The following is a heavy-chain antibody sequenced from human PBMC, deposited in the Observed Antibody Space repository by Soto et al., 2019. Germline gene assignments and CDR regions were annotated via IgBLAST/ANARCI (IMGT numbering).Heavy chain of an antibody. CDR3: ARVAAAGKIDY. CDR1: GFTFSDYY. V-gene: IGHV3-11*01. J-gene: IGHJ4*02. D-gene: IGHD6-13*01. CDR2: ISSSGSTI. Sequence: GGSLRLSCAASGFTFSDYYMSWIRQALGKGLEWVSYISSSGSTIYYADSVKGRFTISRDNAKNSLYLQMNSLRAEDTAVYYCARVAAAGKIDYWGQGTLVTVSS.